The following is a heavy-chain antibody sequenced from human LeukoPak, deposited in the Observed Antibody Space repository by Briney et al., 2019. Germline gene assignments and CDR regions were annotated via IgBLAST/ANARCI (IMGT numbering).Heavy chain of an antibody. V-gene: IGHV4-61*02. CDR1: GGSISSGSYY. J-gene: IGHJ4*02. CDR2: IYTSGST. D-gene: IGHD3-22*01. CDR3: ARETYYYDSSGYWCFDY. Sequence: PSETLSLTCTVSGGSISSGSYYWSWIRQPAGKGLEWIGRIYTSGSTNYNPSLKSRVTISVDTSKNQFSLKLSSVTAADTAVYYCARETYYYDSSGYWCFDYWGQGTLVTVSS.